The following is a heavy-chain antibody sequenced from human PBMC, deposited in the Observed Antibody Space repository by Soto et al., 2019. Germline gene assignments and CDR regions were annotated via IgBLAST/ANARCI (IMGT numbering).Heavy chain of an antibody. V-gene: IGHV1-69*13. J-gene: IGHJ4*02. CDR2: IIPIFGTA. Sequence: SVKVSCKASGGTFSSYAISWVRQAPGQGLEWMGGIIPIFGTANYAQKFQGRVTITADESTSTAYMELSSLRSEDTAVYYCARGRYCSGGSCYLPFDYWGQGTLVTVSS. CDR3: ARGRYCSGGSCYLPFDY. CDR1: GGTFSSYA. D-gene: IGHD2-15*01.